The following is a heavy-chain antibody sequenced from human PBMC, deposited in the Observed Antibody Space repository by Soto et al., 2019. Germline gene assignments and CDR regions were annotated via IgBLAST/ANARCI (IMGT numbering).Heavy chain of an antibody. D-gene: IGHD6-19*01. V-gene: IGHV4-31*03. CDR1: GGCISGGYY. J-gene: IGHJ5*02. CDR3: ARDLTSSGWYNWFDP. Sequence: TLSLTFSVSGGCISGGYYWTWIRQHPWKDLEWIGYIYYSGSTYYNPSLKSRVTLSVDTSKSQFSLKLSSVTAADTAVYYCARDLTSSGWYNWFDPWGQGTLVTVSS. CDR2: IYYSGST.